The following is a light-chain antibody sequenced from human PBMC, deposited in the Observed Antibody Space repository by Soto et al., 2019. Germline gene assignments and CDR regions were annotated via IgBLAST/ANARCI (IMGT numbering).Light chain of an antibody. V-gene: IGKV3-15*01. CDR3: QQYSDWPPEYT. J-gene: IGKJ2*01. CDR2: GVS. CDR1: QSVGSK. Sequence: EIVMTQSPATLSVSPGEGATLSCRASQSVGSKLAWYQQKPGQARRLLIFGVSTRANGVPARFSGSGSGTDFSLTISSLESEDFAVYYCQQYSDWPPEYTFGQGTKLEIK.